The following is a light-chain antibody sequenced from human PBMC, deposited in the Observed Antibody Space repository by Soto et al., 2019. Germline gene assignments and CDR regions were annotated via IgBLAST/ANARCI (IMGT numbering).Light chain of an antibody. CDR2: EVS. CDR3: SSYTTSSTLV. Sequence: QSALTQPASVSGSPGQSVTISCTGTSSDVGAYNYVSWYQQHTGKAPQLMLYEVSYRPSGVSNRFSGSKSGNTASLSISGLQAEDEADYYCSSYTTSSTLVFGNGTKLTVL. CDR1: SSDVGAYNY. J-gene: IGLJ1*01. V-gene: IGLV2-14*01.